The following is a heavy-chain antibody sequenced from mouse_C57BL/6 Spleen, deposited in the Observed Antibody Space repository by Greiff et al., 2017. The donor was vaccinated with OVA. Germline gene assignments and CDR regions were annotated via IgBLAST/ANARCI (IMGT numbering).Heavy chain of an antibody. CDR2: FYPGSGSI. Sequence: VVKPGASVKLSCKASGYTFTEYTIHWVKQRSGQGLEWIGWFYPGSGSIKYNEKFKDKATLTADKSSSTVYMELSRLTSEDSAVYFCARHGIYYGNAYWYFDVWGTGTTVTVSS. V-gene: IGHV1-62-2*01. J-gene: IGHJ1*03. CDR3: ARHGIYYGNAYWYFDV. D-gene: IGHD2-1*01. CDR1: GYTFTEYT.